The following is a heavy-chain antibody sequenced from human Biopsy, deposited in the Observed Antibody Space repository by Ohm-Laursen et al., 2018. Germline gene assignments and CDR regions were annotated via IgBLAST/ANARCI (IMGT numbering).Heavy chain of an antibody. Sequence: ASVKVSCKTSGYTFTSYEINWVRQTTGQGPEWMGWMNPISGNTGYAHKFRGRVTMTSDSSISTAYLEVSSLTFEDTAVYYCARAVRYRLLSDPWGQGTLVTVSS. CDR1: GYTFTSYE. CDR2: MNPISGNT. D-gene: IGHD2/OR15-2a*01. CDR3: ARAVRYRLLSDP. V-gene: IGHV1-8*01. J-gene: IGHJ5*02.